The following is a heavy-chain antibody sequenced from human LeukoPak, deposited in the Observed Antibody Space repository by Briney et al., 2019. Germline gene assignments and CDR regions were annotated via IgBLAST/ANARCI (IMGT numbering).Heavy chain of an antibody. V-gene: IGHV4-30-4*01. Sequence: SETLSLTCTVSGGPISSGDYYWSWIRQPPGKGLEWIGYIYYSGSTYYNPSLKSRVTISVDTSKNQFSLKLSSVTAADTAVYYCARGDYYYGMDVWGQGTTVTVSS. CDR2: IYYSGST. CDR1: GGPISSGDYY. CDR3: ARGDYYYGMDV. J-gene: IGHJ6*02.